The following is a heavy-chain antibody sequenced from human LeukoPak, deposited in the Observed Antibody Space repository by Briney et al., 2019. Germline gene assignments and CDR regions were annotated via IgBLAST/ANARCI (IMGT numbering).Heavy chain of an antibody. V-gene: IGHV4-4*07. CDR3: ARGYYDSSGYYPAEYFQH. CDR1: GGSISSYY. J-gene: IGHJ1*01. CDR2: IYTSGST. Sequence: KPSETLSLTCTVSGGSISSYYWSWIRQPAGKGLEWIGRIYTSGSTNYNPSLKSRVTISVDTSKNQFSLKLSSVTAADTAVYYCARGYYDSSGYYPAEYFQHWGQGTLVTVSS. D-gene: IGHD3-22*01.